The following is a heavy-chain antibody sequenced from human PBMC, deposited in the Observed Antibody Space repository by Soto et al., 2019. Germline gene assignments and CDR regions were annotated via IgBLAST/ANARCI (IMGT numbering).Heavy chain of an antibody. V-gene: IGHV3-30-3*01. Sequence: PRLSCATSGFTFTGYSMHWFRQAPGKGLEWVAVTSSSEGTKFYADSVKGRFTISRDNSKNTLYLQMNSLRAEDTAVYYCAREWWSWRYWGQGTLVTVSS. CDR2: TSSSEGTK. CDR1: GFTFTGYS. CDR3: AREWWSWRY. D-gene: IGHD2-15*01. J-gene: IGHJ4*02.